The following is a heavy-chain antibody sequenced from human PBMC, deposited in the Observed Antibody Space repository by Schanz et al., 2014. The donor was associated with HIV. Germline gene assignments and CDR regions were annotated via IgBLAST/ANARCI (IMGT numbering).Heavy chain of an antibody. J-gene: IGHJ6*02. D-gene: IGHD3-10*01. V-gene: IGHV1-8*01. CDR1: GGTFSRYA. CDR2: MNPNSGNT. Sequence: QVQLVQSGAEVKKPGSSVKVSCNASGGTFSRYAISWVRQAPGQGLEWMGWMNPNSGNTGFAQKFQGRVTMTRNTSISTAYMELSSLRSEDTAVYYCARITHHLRSTFGDYVYGMDVWGQGTTVTVSS. CDR3: ARITHHLRSTFGDYVYGMDV.